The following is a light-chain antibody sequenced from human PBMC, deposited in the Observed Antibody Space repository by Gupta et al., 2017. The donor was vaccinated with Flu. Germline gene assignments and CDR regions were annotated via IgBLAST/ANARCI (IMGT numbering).Light chain of an antibody. CDR2: GNS. CDR1: SSNIGAGYD. V-gene: IGLV1-40*01. J-gene: IGLJ1*01. Sequence: SSNIGAGYDVHWYQQLPGTAPKLLIYGNSNRPSGVPDRFSGSKSGTSASLAITGLQAEDEADYYCQSYDRSLSGYVFGTGTKVTVL. CDR3: QSYDRSLSGYV.